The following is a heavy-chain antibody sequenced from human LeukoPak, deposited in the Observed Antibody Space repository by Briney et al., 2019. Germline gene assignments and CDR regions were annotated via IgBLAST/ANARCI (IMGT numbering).Heavy chain of an antibody. D-gene: IGHD1-26*01. CDR2: MNPNSGNT. CDR3: ARGPGWELLRDYDY. CDR1: GYTFTSYD. Sequence: ASVKVSCKASGYTFTSYDINWVRQATGQGLEWMGWMNPNSGNTGYAQKFQGRVTMTRNTPISTAYMQLSSLRSEDTAVYYCARGPGWELLRDYDYWGQGTLVTVSA. J-gene: IGHJ4*02. V-gene: IGHV1-8*01.